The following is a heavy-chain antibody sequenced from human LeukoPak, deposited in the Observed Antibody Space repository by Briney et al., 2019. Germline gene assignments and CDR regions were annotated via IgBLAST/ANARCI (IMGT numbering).Heavy chain of an antibody. CDR3: ATDLCGSTPCQNGRLRY. CDR1: GYTFSDYY. V-gene: IGHV1-2*02. Sequence: ASVKVSCKASGYTFSDYYIHWVRQAPGQGLEWMGWINPYSGGTNYAQKFQGRVTMTRDTSITTAYMDLSRLKSDDTAMYYCATDLCGSTPCQNGRLRYWGQGTLVTVSS. D-gene: IGHD2-2*01. J-gene: IGHJ4*02. CDR2: INPYSGGT.